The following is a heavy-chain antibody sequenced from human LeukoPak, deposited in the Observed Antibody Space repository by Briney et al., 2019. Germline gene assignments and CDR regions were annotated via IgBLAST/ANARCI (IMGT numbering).Heavy chain of an antibody. CDR2: IRYDGSNK. CDR3: AKQRPSTGTPYLFDP. J-gene: IGHJ5*02. Sequence: GGSLRLSCAASGFTFSSYGMHWVRQAPGKGLEWVAFIRYDGSNKYYADPVKGRFTISRDNSKNPLYLQMNSLRAEDTAVSYCAKQRPSTGTPYLFDPWGQGTLVTVSS. D-gene: IGHD1-1*01. CDR1: GFTFSSYG. V-gene: IGHV3-30*02.